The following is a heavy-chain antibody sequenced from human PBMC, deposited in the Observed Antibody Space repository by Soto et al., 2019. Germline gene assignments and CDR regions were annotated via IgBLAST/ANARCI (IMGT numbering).Heavy chain of an antibody. V-gene: IGHV1-3*01. D-gene: IGHD2-15*01. J-gene: IGHJ6*03. Sequence: ASVKVSCKASGYTFTSYAMHWVRQAPGQRLEWMGWINAGNGNTKYSQKFQGRVTITRDTSASTAYMELSSLRSEDTAVYYCARGPHCSGGSCYDYYYYYMDVWGKGTTVTVSS. CDR3: ARGPHCSGGSCYDYYYYYMDV. CDR2: INAGNGNT. CDR1: GYTFTSYA.